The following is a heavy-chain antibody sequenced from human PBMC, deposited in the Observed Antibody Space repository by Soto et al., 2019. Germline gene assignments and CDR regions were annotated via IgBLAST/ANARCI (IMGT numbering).Heavy chain of an antibody. Sequence: ASVKVSCKASGYTFTSYDINWVRQATGQGLEWMGWMNPNSGNTGYAQKFQGRVTMTRNTSISTAYMELSSLRSEDTAVYYCARALGSSSRYGSYYYYYMDVCGTGTTAT. CDR3: ARALGSSSRYGSYYYYYMDV. CDR1: GYTFTSYD. J-gene: IGHJ6*03. D-gene: IGHD6-13*01. CDR2: MNPNSGNT. V-gene: IGHV1-8*01.